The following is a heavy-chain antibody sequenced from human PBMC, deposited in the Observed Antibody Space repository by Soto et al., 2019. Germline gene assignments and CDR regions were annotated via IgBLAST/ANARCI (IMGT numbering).Heavy chain of an antibody. V-gene: IGHV6-1*01. CDR2: TYYRSKWYY. J-gene: IGHJ4*02. CDR1: GDXVSSNSSA. CDR3: ARLSSSIFFDY. Sequence: TLSLPSAISGDXVSSNSSAWNWIRQSPSRGLEWLGRTYYRSKWYYDYAVSVKSRITINPEKSKNQFSLKMNSVTTEDTAFYYCARLSSSIFFDYWGQGSLGTVS. D-gene: IGHD6-6*01.